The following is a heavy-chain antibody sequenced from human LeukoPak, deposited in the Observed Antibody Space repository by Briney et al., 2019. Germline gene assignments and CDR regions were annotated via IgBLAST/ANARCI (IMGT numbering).Heavy chain of an antibody. J-gene: IGHJ4*02. V-gene: IGHV4-34*01. CDR3: ARRRAAAGYYFDC. CDR1: GGSFSGYY. Sequence: SETLSLTCAVYGGSFSGYYWSWIRQPPGKGLEWIGEINHSGSTNYNPSLKSRVTISVDTSKNQFPLKLSSVTAADTAVYYCARRRAAAGYYFDCWGQGTLVTVSS. D-gene: IGHD6-13*01. CDR2: INHSGST.